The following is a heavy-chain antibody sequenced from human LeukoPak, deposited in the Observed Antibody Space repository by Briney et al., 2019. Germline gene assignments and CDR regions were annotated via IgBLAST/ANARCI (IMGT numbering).Heavy chain of an antibody. J-gene: IGHJ4*02. CDR3: ARERPYGGNSRFDY. CDR2: IYTSGST. D-gene: IGHD4-23*01. CDR1: GGSISSGSYY. Sequence: DPSQTLSLTCTVSGGSISSGSYYWSWIRQPAGKGLEWIGRIYTSGSTNYNPSLKSRVTISVDTSKNQFSLKLSSVTAADTAVYYCARERPYGGNSRFDYWGQGTLVTVSS. V-gene: IGHV4-61*02.